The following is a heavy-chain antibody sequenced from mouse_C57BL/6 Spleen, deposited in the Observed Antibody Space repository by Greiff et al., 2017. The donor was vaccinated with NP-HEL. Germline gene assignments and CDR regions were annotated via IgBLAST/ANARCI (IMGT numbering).Heavy chain of an antibody. CDR3: ARLYDGYYFDY. V-gene: IGHV1-82*01. CDR1: GYAFSSSW. CDR2: IYPGDGDT. Sequence: VHLVESGPELVKPGASVKISCKASGYAFSSSWMNWVKQRPGKGLEWIGRIYPGDGDTNYNGKFKGKATLTADKSSSTAYMQLSSLTSEDSAVYFCARLYDGYYFDYWGQGTTLTVSS. J-gene: IGHJ2*01. D-gene: IGHD2-3*01.